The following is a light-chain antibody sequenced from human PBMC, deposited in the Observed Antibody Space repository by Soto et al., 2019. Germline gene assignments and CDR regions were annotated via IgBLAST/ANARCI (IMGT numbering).Light chain of an antibody. V-gene: IGKV3-15*01. CDR3: QQYNNWPPYT. CDR2: GAS. CDR1: QSVGSN. J-gene: IGKJ2*01. Sequence: EIVLTQSPVTLSVSPGERATLSCRASQSVGSNLAWYQQKPGQPPRLIMYGASTRATGIPARFSGSGSGTEFTLTISTLQSEDFAVYYCQQYNNWPPYTFGQGTKLDIK.